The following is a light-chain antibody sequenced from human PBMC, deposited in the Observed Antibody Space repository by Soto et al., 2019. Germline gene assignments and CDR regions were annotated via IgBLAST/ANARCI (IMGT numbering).Light chain of an antibody. CDR1: GSDVGGYNY. CDR2: EVS. V-gene: IGLV2-14*01. CDR3: SSYTSSSTPHVV. J-gene: IGLJ2*01. Sequence: QSVLTQPASVSGSPGQSITISCTGTGSDVGGYNYVSWYQHHPGKAPKLMIYEVSNWPSGVSNRFSGSKSGNTASLTISGLQAEDEADYYCSSYTSSSTPHVVFGGGTKLTVL.